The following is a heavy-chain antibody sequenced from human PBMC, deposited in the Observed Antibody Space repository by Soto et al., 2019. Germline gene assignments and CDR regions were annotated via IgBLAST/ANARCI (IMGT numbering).Heavy chain of an antibody. Sequence: SETLSLTCTVSGGSISSGDYYWSWIRQPPGKGLEWIGYIYYSGSTYYNPSLKSRVTISVDTSKNQFSLKLSSVTAADTAVYYCARGVGRYCSGGSCYYFDYWGQGTLVTVSS. CDR3: ARGVGRYCSGGSCYYFDY. J-gene: IGHJ4*02. CDR2: IYYSGST. V-gene: IGHV4-30-4*01. D-gene: IGHD2-15*01. CDR1: GGSISSGDYY.